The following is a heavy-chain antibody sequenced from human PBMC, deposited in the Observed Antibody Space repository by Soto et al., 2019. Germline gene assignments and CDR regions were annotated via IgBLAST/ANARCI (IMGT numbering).Heavy chain of an antibody. V-gene: IGHV3-23*01. J-gene: IGHJ3*02. CDR2: IGGGDGST. Sequence: EVQLLESGGGLVQPGGSLRLSCAASGFTFINYAMSWVRQAPGTGLEWVSTIGGGDGSTYYADSVKGRFTISRDNSNSALDLQMNSLRVGDTAIYYCAKGILVKPPGTRTFDIWGQGTMVIVSS. CDR3: AKGILVKPPGTRTFDI. CDR1: GFTFINYA. D-gene: IGHD6-13*01.